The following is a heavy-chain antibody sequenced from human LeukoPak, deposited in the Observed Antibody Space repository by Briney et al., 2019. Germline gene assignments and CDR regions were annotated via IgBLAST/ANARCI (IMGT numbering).Heavy chain of an antibody. J-gene: IGHJ5*02. CDR3: AKDRGVGVSNWFDP. CDR2: LSSGGRST. CDR1: GFTFSTYA. Sequence: GGSLRLSCAASGFTFSTYAMNWVRQAPGKGLEWVSGLSSGGRSTFYTDSVKGRFTISRDNSKNTLYLQMNSLRADDTAVYYCAKDRGVGVSNWFDPWGQGTLVTVSS. V-gene: IGHV3-23*01. D-gene: IGHD3-10*01.